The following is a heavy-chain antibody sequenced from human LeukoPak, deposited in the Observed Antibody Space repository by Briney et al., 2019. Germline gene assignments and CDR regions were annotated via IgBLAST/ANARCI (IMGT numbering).Heavy chain of an antibody. Sequence: GGSLRLSCAASGFTFSSCEMNWVRQAPGKGLEWVSYISSSGSTIYYADSVKGRFTISRDDSKNTLYLQMNSLRAEDTAVYYCAKQVAVAGNPPYFDYWGQGTLVTVSS. CDR3: AKQVAVAGNPPYFDY. CDR2: ISSSGSTI. J-gene: IGHJ4*02. V-gene: IGHV3-48*03. CDR1: GFTFSSCE. D-gene: IGHD6-19*01.